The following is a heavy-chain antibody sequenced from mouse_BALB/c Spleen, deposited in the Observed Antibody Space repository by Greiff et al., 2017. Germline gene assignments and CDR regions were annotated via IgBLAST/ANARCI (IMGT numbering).Heavy chain of an antibody. D-gene: IGHD2-4*01. Sequence: EVQVVESGGGLVKPGGSLKLSCAASGFTFSSYAMSWVRQTPEKRLEWVASISSGGSTYYPDSVKGRFTISRDNARNILYLQMSSLRSEDTAMYYCARGGCDYDGRGFDFWGQGTTLTVSS. CDR1: GFTFSSYA. J-gene: IGHJ2*01. V-gene: IGHV5-6-5*01. CDR2: ISSGGST. CDR3: ARGGCDYDGRGFDF.